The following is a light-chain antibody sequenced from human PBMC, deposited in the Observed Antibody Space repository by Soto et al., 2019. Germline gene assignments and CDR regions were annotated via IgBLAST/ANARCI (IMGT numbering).Light chain of an antibody. CDR1: QSISSW. CDR3: QQYNNYPWT. Sequence: DIQMTQSPSTLSASVGDRVTITCRASQSISSWLAWYQQKPGKAPKLLIYKASSLESGGPSRFSGSGSGTEFPRTISSLQPDEFATYYCQQYNNYPWTFGQGTKVEIK. CDR2: KAS. J-gene: IGKJ1*01. V-gene: IGKV1-5*03.